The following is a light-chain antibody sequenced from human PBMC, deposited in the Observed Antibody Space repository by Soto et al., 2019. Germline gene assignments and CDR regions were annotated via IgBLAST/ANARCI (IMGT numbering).Light chain of an antibody. V-gene: IGLV2-14*01. Sequence: QSALTQPASVSGSPGQSITISCTGTSSDIGGHDYVFWYQQYPGKAPKLLISEVTNRPSGVSRRFSGSKSGATASLTITGLLDEDEADYYCASYTSADTRVFGGGTKLTVL. CDR3: ASYTSADTRV. CDR2: EVT. CDR1: SSDIGGHDY. J-gene: IGLJ3*02.